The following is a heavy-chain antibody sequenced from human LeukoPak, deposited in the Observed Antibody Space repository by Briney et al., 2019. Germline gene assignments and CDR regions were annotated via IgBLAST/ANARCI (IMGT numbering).Heavy chain of an antibody. V-gene: IGHV3-23*01. CDR3: AKSRTVTTLPDY. J-gene: IGHJ4*02. Sequence: GASLRLSCAASGFTFSSYAMSWVRQAPGKGLEWVSAISGSGGSTYYADSVKGRFTISRDNSKNTLYLQMNSLRAEDTAVYHCAKSRTVTTLPDYWGQGTLVTVSS. D-gene: IGHD4-17*01. CDR2: ISGSGGST. CDR1: GFTFSSYA.